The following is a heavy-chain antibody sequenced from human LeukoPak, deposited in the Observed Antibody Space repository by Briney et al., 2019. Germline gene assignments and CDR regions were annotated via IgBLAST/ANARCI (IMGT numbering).Heavy chain of an antibody. Sequence: PGGSLRLSCAASGFTFSNYGMHWVRQAPGKGLEWLTFIRYDGNIQYYADSVKGRFTISRDNSKKTLYLQMNSLRAEDTAVYYCARDGGRREDYWGQGALVTVSS. J-gene: IGHJ4*02. CDR3: ARDGGRREDY. D-gene: IGHD2-15*01. CDR2: IRYDGNIQ. V-gene: IGHV3-30*02. CDR1: GFTFSNYG.